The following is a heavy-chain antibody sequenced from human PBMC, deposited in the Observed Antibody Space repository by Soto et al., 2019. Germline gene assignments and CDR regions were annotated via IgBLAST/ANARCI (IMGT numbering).Heavy chain of an antibody. D-gene: IGHD1-20*01. J-gene: IGHJ4*02. Sequence: EVQLLESGGGLVQPGGSLRLSCVGSGFTFSSYDMTWVRQAPGKGLEWVSSFSFYGRRDNTYYADSVKGPFTISRDNSRNTLYLHMDNLRVEDTAVFYCAKSLYNHDGGPNDHWGQGTLVTVSS. CDR1: GFTFSSYD. V-gene: IGHV3-23*01. CDR3: AKSLYNHDGGPNDH. CDR2: FSFYGRRDNT.